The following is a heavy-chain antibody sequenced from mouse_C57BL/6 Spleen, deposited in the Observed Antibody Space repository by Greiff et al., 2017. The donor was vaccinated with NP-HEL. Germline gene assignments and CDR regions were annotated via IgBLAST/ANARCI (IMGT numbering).Heavy chain of an antibody. V-gene: IGHV5-9-1*02. CDR1: GFTFSSYA. J-gene: IGHJ4*01. Sequence: EVQRVESGEGLVKPGGSLKLSCAASGFTFSSYAMSWVRQTPEKRLEWVAYISSGGDYIYYADTVKGRFTISRDNARNTLYLQMSSLKSEDTAMYYCTRELVYYYAMDYWGQGTSVTVSS. CDR3: TRELVYYYAMDY. CDR2: ISSGGDYI.